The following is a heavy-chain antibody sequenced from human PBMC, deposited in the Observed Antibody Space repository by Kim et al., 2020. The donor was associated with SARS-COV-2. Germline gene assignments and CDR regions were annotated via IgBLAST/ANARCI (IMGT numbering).Heavy chain of an antibody. J-gene: IGHJ4*02. V-gene: IGHV3-7*03. CDR1: GFTFSVHW. D-gene: IGHD7-27*01. CDR2: IKPDGSDK. CDR3: ARGHWGRDY. Sequence: GGSLRLSCAGSGFTFSVHWMSWVRQAPGKGLEWVADIKPDGSDKYYVDSVKGRFTISRDNAKNSLYLQMNSLRGEDMAVYYCARGHWGRDYWGQGTLVTVSS.